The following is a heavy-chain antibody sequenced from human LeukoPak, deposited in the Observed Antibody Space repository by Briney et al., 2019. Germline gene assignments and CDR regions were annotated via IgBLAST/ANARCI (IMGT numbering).Heavy chain of an antibody. CDR2: ISYDGSNK. D-gene: IGHD5-24*01. J-gene: IGHJ6*03. CDR3: ARGQRGHVEYYYYMDV. Sequence: GRSLRLSCTASGFTFSSYAIHWVRQAPGKGLEWVAVISYDGSNKYYADYVKGRFTISRDNSKNSLYLQMNSLRADDTAVYYCARGQRGHVEYYYYMDVWGKGTTVTVSS. V-gene: IGHV3-30*04. CDR1: GFTFSSYA.